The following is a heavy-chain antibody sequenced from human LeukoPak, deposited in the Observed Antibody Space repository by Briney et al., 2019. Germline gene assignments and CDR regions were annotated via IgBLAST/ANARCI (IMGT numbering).Heavy chain of an antibody. CDR2: IYYSGST. J-gene: IGHJ4*02. V-gene: IGHV4-31*03. Sequence: SETLSLTCTVSGGSISSGGYYWSWIRQHPGKGLEWIGYIYYSGSTYYNPSLKSRVTISVDTSKNQFSLKLSSVTAADTAAYYCARSDGPSQGPNFDYWGQGTLVTVSS. D-gene: IGHD5-24*01. CDR1: GGSISSGGYY. CDR3: ARSDGPSQGPNFDY.